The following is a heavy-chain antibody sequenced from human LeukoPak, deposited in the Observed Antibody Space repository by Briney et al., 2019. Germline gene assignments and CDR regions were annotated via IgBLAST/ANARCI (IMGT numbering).Heavy chain of an antibody. CDR2: IKQDGSEK. D-gene: IGHD2-15*01. CDR1: GFTFSNYW. V-gene: IGHV3-7*05. CDR3: AREDQPRGTFDY. Sequence: PGGSLRVSCAASGFTFSNYWMTWVRQAPGKGLEWVANIKQDGSEKYYVDSVKGRFTISRDNAKNSLYLQMNSLRAEDTALYYCAREDQPRGTFDYWGQGILVTVSS. J-gene: IGHJ4*02.